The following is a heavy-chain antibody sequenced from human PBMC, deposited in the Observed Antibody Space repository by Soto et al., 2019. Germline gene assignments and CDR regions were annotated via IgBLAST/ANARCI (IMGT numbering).Heavy chain of an antibody. CDR3: ARGLSSSSPPGY. J-gene: IGHJ4*02. Sequence: PSETLSLTCAVYGGSFSGYYWSWIRQPPGKGLEWIGEINHSGSTNYNPSLKSRVTISVDTSKNQFSLKLSSVTAADTAVYYCARGLSSSSPPGYWGQGTLVTVSS. CDR1: GGSFSGYY. CDR2: INHSGST. D-gene: IGHD6-13*01. V-gene: IGHV4-34*01.